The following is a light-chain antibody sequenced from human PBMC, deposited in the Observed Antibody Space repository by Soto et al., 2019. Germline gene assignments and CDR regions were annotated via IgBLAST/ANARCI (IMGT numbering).Light chain of an antibody. J-gene: IGLJ2*01. CDR1: SSDVGGYNY. CDR3: SSYAGSYTVV. V-gene: IGLV2-8*01. Sequence: QSALTQPPSASGSPGQSVTISCTGTSSDVGGYNYVSWYQQHPGKAPKLMIYDVSKRPSGVPNRFSGSKSDSTASLTISGLQAEDEADYYCSSYAGSYTVVFGGGTQLTVL. CDR2: DVS.